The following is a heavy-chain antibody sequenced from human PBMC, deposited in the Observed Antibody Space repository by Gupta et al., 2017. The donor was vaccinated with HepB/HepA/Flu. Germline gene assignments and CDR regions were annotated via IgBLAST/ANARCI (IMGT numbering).Heavy chain of an antibody. J-gene: IGHJ4*02. D-gene: IGHD6-19*01. Sequence: QVTLRESGPALVRPTQTLTLTCSFSGFSLRTGGMSVSWIRQPPGEAPQWLARIDWDDNKYYSKSLRSGVTISKDTSKNQVVLTMIKMGPLDTATYFCARMGYDSGWYYFDFWGRGTLVSV. V-gene: IGHV2-70*15. CDR2: IDWDDNK. CDR1: GFSLRTGGMS. CDR3: ARMGYDSGWYYFDF.